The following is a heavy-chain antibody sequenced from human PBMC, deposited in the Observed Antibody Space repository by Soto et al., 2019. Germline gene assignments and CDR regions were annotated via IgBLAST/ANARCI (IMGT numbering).Heavy chain of an antibody. Sequence: SVKVSCKASGGTFTSYAISWVRQAPGQGLEWMGGIIPIFGTANYAQKFQGRVTITADESTSTAYMELSSLRSEDTAVYYCARLYDSSGYYLDYWGQRTLVTVSS. CDR3: ARLYDSSGYYLDY. V-gene: IGHV1-69*13. D-gene: IGHD3-22*01. CDR1: GGTFTSYA. CDR2: IIPIFGTA. J-gene: IGHJ4*02.